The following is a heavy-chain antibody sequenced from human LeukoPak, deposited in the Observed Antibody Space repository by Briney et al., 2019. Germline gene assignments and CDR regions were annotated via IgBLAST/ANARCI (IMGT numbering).Heavy chain of an antibody. Sequence: PGGSLRLSCAASGFTFSSYAMHWVRQAPGKGLEWVAVISYDGSNKYYADSVKGRFTISRDKSKNMLYVQVNSLRAEDTAVYYCARARFGELGVPDFDYWGQGTLVTVSS. CDR1: GFTFSSYA. V-gene: IGHV3-30*04. J-gene: IGHJ4*02. CDR3: ARARFGELGVPDFDY. D-gene: IGHD3-10*01. CDR2: ISYDGSNK.